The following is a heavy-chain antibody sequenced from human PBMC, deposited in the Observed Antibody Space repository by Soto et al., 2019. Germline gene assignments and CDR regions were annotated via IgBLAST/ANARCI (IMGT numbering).Heavy chain of an antibody. V-gene: IGHV4-31*03. Sequence: PLQESGPGLVKPSQTLSLTCTVSGGSISTAGDYWSWIRHRPGMGLEWIGYIYYTGSTLSNPSLESRINISVDTSTNQFSLKLTSVTAADTAVYYCARTVTTRCFDSWGQGTLVTVSS. CDR1: GGSISTAGDY. CDR3: ARTVTTRCFDS. J-gene: IGHJ4*02. D-gene: IGHD4-17*01. CDR2: IYYTGST.